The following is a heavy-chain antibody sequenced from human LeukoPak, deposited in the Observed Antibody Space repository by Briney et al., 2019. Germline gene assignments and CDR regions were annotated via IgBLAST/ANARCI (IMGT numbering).Heavy chain of an antibody. CDR1: GFTFSSYA. CDR2: ISGSGGST. Sequence: GGSLRLSCAASGFTFSSYAMNWVRQAPGKGLEWVSVISGSGGSTYYADSVKGRFTISRDNSKNTLYLQMNSLRAEDTAVYYCARTTNDLAFDIWGQGTMVTVSS. CDR3: ARTTNDLAFDI. J-gene: IGHJ3*02. D-gene: IGHD1-1*01. V-gene: IGHV3-23*01.